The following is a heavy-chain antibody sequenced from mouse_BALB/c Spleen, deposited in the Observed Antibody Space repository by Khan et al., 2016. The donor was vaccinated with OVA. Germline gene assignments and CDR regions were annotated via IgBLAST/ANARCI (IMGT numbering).Heavy chain of an antibody. CDR2: INSGGFFT. D-gene: IGHD1-1*01. V-gene: IGHV5-9-3*01. CDR3: ARTSGYYGSGYFDY. Sequence: EVELVESGAGFVKPGGSLKLSCAASGFTFSIYGLYWVSQTPEKSLEGFVTINSGGFFTYYQNSVKGKFTISRVYADNTLYLQMISLMSEDTAMYYCARTSGYYGSGYFDYWGQCTTLTVSS. CDR1: GFTFSIYG. J-gene: IGHJ2*01.